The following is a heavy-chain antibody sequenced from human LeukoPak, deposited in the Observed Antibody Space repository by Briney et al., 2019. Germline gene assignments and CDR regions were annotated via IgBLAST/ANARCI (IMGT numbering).Heavy chain of an antibody. CDR3: ARGRYFDWLGSYNWFDP. CDR1: GYTFTSYD. D-gene: IGHD3-9*01. Sequence: ASVKVSCKASGYTFTSYDINWVRQATGQGLEWMGWMNPNSGNTGYAQKFQGRVTMTRNTSISAAYMELSSLRSEDTAVYYCARGRYFDWLGSYNWFDPWGQGTLVTVSS. J-gene: IGHJ5*02. V-gene: IGHV1-8*01. CDR2: MNPNSGNT.